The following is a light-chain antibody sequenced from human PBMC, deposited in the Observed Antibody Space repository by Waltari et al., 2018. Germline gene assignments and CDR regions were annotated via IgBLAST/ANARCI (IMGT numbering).Light chain of an antibody. J-gene: IGKJ2*01. CDR1: QSVLHTNNKDY. CDR2: WAS. V-gene: IGKV4-1*01. CDR3: QQYYSTPNT. Sequence: DIVMTQSPDSLGVSLGERATINCKSSQSVLHTNNKDYLAWYQQKPGQPPKLLIYWASTREFGVPDRFSGIGSGTSFTLTISSLQAEDVAVYYCQQYYSTPNTFGQGTKLEIK.